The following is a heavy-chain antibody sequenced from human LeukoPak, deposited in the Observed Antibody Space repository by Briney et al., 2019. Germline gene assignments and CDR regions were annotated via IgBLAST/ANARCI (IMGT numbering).Heavy chain of an antibody. CDR3: ARAAADIVATTTLRTYYYYGMDV. CDR2: TYYRSKWYN. CDR1: GDSVSSNSAA. Sequence: SQTLSLTCAISGDSVSSNSAAWNWIRQSPSRGLEWLGRTYYRSKWYNDYAVSVKSRITINPDTSKNQFSLQLNSVTPEDTAVYYCARAAADIVATTTLRTYYYYGMDVWGQGTTVTASS. J-gene: IGHJ6*02. V-gene: IGHV6-1*01. D-gene: IGHD5-12*01.